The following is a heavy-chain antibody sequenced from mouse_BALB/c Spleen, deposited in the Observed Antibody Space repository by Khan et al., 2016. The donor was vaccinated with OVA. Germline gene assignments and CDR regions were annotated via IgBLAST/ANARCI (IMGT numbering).Heavy chain of an antibody. D-gene: IGHD2-1*01. CDR1: GYTFTTYW. CDR3: TRRGRYGIGAY. V-gene: IGHV1-7*01. J-gene: IGHJ3*01. CDR2: IDPSTGYP. Sequence: QVQLQQSGAELAKPGASVKMSCKASGYTFTTYWMHWVKQRPGQGLEWIGYIDPSTGYPDYNQKFKDKASLTTDKSSRTAYMQLSSQTYEDTAVYYGTRRGRYGIGAYWGHGTLGNVSA.